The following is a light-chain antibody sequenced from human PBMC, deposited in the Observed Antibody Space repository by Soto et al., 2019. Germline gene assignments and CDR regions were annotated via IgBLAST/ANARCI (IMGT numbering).Light chain of an antibody. J-gene: IGKJ1*01. CDR1: QSVSSSY. V-gene: IGKV3-20*01. Sequence: EIVLTQSPDTLSLSPGERATLSCRASQSVSSSYLAWYQQKPGQAPRLLIYGVSSRPTGIPDRFSGSGSGTEFTLTISSLQSEDFAVYYCQQYNIWPPWTFGQGTKVDIK. CDR3: QQYNIWPPWT. CDR2: GVS.